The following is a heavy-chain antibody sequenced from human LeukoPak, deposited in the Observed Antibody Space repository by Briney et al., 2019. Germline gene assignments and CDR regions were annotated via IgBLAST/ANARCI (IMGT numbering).Heavy chain of an antibody. CDR1: GGSFSGYY. CDR2: INHSGST. J-gene: IGHJ4*02. CDR3: ARRFFWSGYYAY. D-gene: IGHD3-3*01. Sequence: SETLSLTCAVYGGSFSGYYWSWIRQPPGKGLEWIGEINHSGSTNYIPSLKSRVTISVDTSKNQFSLKLSSVTAADTTVYYCARRFFWSGYYAYWGQGTLVTVSS. V-gene: IGHV4-34*01.